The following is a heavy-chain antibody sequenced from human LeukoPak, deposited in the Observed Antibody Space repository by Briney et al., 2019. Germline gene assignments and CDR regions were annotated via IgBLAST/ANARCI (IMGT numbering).Heavy chain of an antibody. D-gene: IGHD1-26*01. J-gene: IGHJ3*02. V-gene: IGHV7-4-1*02. Sequence: ASVKVSCKASGYTFTSYAMNWVRQAPGQGFEWMGWINTNTGNPTYAQGFTGRFVFSLDTSVSTAYLQISSLKAEDTAVYYCARVAYSGSYYGVLDIWGQGTMVTVSS. CDR3: ARVAYSGSYYGVLDI. CDR1: GYTFTSYA. CDR2: INTNTGNP.